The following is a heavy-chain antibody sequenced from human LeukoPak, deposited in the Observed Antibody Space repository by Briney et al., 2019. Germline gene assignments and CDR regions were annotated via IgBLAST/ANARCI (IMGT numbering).Heavy chain of an antibody. J-gene: IGHJ4*02. D-gene: IGHD6-19*01. CDR2: ISYDGSNK. Sequence: PGRSLRLSCAASGFTFSSYAMHWVRQAPGKGLEWVAAISYDGSNKYYADSVKGRFTISRDNSKNMLYLQMNSLRAEDTAVYYCARDPRHSSGWYRDYWGQGTLVTVSS. CDR1: GFTFSSYA. V-gene: IGHV3-30*04. CDR3: ARDPRHSSGWYRDY.